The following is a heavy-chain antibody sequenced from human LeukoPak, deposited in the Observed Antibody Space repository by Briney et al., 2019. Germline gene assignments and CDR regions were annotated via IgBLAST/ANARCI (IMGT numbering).Heavy chain of an antibody. CDR3: AGFRCSGSSFDY. CDR1: GYTFTSYG. D-gene: IGHD3-10*02. Sequence: GASVRLSCKASGYTFTSYGISWVRQAPGQGLEWMGCISAYNGNTNYAQKLQGRVTMTTDTSTSTGYMELRSLRPGDTGVYYCAGFRCSGSSFDYWGQGTLVTVS. J-gene: IGHJ4*02. V-gene: IGHV1-18*01. CDR2: ISAYNGNT.